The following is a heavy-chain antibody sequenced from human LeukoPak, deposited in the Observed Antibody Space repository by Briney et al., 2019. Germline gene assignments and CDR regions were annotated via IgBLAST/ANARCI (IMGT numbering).Heavy chain of an antibody. CDR3: ARTPTFFGYYFDY. J-gene: IGHJ4*02. CDR2: IWYDGSNK. Sequence: GGSLRLSCAASGFTFSSYGTHWVRQAPGKGLEWVAVIWYDGSNKYYADSVKGRFTISRDNSKNTLYLQMNSLRAEDTAVYYCARTPTFFGYYFDYWGQGTLVTVSS. D-gene: IGHD3-10*01. CDR1: GFTFSSYG. V-gene: IGHV3-33*01.